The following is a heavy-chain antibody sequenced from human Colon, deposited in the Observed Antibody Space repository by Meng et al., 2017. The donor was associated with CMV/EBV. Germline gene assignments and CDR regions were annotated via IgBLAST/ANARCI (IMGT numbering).Heavy chain of an antibody. CDR3: ARGWDSGSYFDY. CDR1: GYTFTSYD. D-gene: IGHD1-26*01. J-gene: IGHJ4*02. V-gene: IGHV1-3*04. CDR2: INTGNGKT. Sequence: QVQLVQSGAEVKKPGASVKVSCKASGYTFTSYDINWVRQARGQRLEWMGWINTGNGKTKSSERFQGRVTITEDTSASTVYMELSSLTSEDTAVYYCARGWDSGSYFDYWGQGSLVTVSS.